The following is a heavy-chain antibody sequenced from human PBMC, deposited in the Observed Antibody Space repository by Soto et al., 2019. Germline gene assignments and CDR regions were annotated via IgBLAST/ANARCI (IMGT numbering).Heavy chain of an antibody. CDR3: ARDSVTMIPYAFDI. CDR1: GFTFSSYA. V-gene: IGHV3-30-3*01. Sequence: PGGSLRLSCAASGFTFSSYAMHWVRQAPGKGLEWVAVISYDGSNKYYADSVKGRFTISRDNSKNTLYLQMNSLRAEDTAVYYCARDSVTMIPYAFDIWGQGTMVTVSS. J-gene: IGHJ3*02. D-gene: IGHD3-22*01. CDR2: ISYDGSNK.